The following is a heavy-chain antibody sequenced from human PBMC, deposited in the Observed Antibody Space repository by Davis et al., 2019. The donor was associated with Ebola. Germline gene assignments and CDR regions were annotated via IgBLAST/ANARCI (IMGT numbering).Heavy chain of an antibody. J-gene: IGHJ4*02. CDR3: AAEAGAMAMDY. Sequence: GESLKISCKGSGYSSTSYWTGWLRQMPGKGLEWMGIIYPGDSDTRYSPSFQGQVTISADKSISTAYLQWSSLKASDTAMYYCAAEAGAMAMDYWGQGTLVTVSS. V-gene: IGHV5-51*01. D-gene: IGHD2-2*01. CDR1: GYSSTSYW. CDR2: IYPGDSDT.